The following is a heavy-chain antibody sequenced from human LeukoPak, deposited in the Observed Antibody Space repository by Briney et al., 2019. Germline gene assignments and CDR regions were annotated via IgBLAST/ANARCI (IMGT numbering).Heavy chain of an antibody. D-gene: IGHD1-26*01. J-gene: IGHJ5*02. V-gene: IGHV3-64*01. CDR3: ARERYSGSYLVVSRWFDP. CDR1: GFTFSSYA. CDR2: ISSNGGST. Sequence: GGSLRLSCAASGFTFSSYAMHWVRQAPGKGLEYVSAISSNGGSTYYANSVKGRFTISRGNSKNTLYLQMGSLRAEDMAVYYCARERYSGSYLVVSRWFDPWGQGTLVTVSS.